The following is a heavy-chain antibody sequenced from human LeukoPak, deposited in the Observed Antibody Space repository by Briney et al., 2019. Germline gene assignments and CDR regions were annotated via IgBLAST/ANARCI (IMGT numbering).Heavy chain of an antibody. Sequence: SETLSLTCAVYGGSFSGYYWSWIRQPPGKGLEWIGEINHSGSTNYNPSLKSRVTISVDTSKNQFSLKLSSVTAADTAVYYCARARGSSGGNCPDYWGQGTLVTVSS. CDR2: INHSGST. CDR1: GGSFSGYY. D-gene: IGHD2-15*01. J-gene: IGHJ4*02. CDR3: ARARGSSGGNCPDY. V-gene: IGHV4-34*01.